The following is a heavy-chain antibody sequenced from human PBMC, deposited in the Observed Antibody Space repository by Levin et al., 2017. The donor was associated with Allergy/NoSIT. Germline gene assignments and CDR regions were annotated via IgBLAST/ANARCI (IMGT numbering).Heavy chain of an antibody. V-gene: IGHV3-30-3*01. D-gene: IGHD3-10*01. CDR2: ISYDGSNK. CDR3: ARGSYYYGSGSYYNI. J-gene: IGHJ4*02. Sequence: AGGSLRLSCAASGFTFSSYAMHWVRQAPGKGLEWVAVISYDGSNKYYADSVKGRFTISRDNSKNTLYLQMNSLRAEDTAVYYCARGSYYYGSGSYYNIWGQGTLVTVSS. CDR1: GFTFSSYA.